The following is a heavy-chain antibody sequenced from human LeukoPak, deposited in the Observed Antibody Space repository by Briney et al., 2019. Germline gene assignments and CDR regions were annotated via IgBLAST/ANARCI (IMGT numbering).Heavy chain of an antibody. CDR3: ARGRGGSYGGYFDY. D-gene: IGHD1-26*01. V-gene: IGHV1-8*03. CDR2: MNPNSGNT. CDR1: GYTFTSYD. J-gene: IGHJ4*02. Sequence: ASVKVSCKASGYTFTSYDINWVRQATGQGLEWMGWMNPNSGNTGYAQKFQGRVTITRNTSTSTAYMELSSLRSEDTAVYYCARGRGGSYGGYFDYWGQGTLVTVSS.